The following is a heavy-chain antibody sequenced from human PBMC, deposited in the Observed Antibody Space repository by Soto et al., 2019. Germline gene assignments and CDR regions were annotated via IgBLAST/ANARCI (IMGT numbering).Heavy chain of an antibody. CDR3: ARVDSGNYHYYYYAMDV. J-gene: IGHJ6*02. Sequence: SETLSLTCTVSGASVSSGIHYWSWIRQFPGKGLEWIGYIFYSGSTNYNPSLKSRVTISVDTSNNQFSLRLRSVTAADTAVYYCARVDSGNYHYYYYAMDVWGPGTTVTVSS. V-gene: IGHV4-61*01. CDR2: IFYSGST. D-gene: IGHD1-26*01. CDR1: GASVSSGIHY.